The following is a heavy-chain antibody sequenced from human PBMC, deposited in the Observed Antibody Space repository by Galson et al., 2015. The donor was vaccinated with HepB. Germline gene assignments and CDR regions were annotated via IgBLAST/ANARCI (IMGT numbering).Heavy chain of an antibody. Sequence: SVKVSCKASGYSFTVYYMHWVRHAPGQGLEWMGWISPNSGGTNYAQNFQGRVTMTRDTSISTAYMELSRLRSDDTAVYYCARDRTVHRRRYSSGWYAIGYWGQGTLVTVSS. J-gene: IGHJ4*02. CDR1: GYSFTVYY. CDR3: ARDRTVHRRRYSSGWYAIGY. CDR2: ISPNSGGT. D-gene: IGHD6-19*01. V-gene: IGHV1-2*02.